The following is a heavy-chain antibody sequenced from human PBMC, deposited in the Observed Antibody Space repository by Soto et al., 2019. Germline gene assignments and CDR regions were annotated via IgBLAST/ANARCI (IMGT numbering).Heavy chain of an antibody. D-gene: IGHD7-27*01. CDR1: GFTFSSYA. Sequence: GGSLRLSCAASGFTFSSYAMSWVRQAPGKGLEWVSAISGSGGSTYYADSVKGRFTISRDNSKNTLYLKMNSLRAEDTAVYYCAKNFKANWGSKADWFDPWGQGTLVTVSS. CDR2: ISGSGGST. V-gene: IGHV3-23*01. CDR3: AKNFKANWGSKADWFDP. J-gene: IGHJ5*02.